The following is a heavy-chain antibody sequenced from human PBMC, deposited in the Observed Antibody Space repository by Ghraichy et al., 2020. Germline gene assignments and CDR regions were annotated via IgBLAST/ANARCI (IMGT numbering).Heavy chain of an antibody. CDR3: ARGTPSEYYDFWSGYFSFDY. D-gene: IGHD3-3*01. J-gene: IGHJ4*02. CDR1: GGSISSYY. V-gene: IGHV4-59*01. CDR2: IYYSGST. Sequence: SETLSLTCTVSGGSISSYYWSWIRQPPGKGLEWIGYIYYSGSTNYNPSLKSRVTISVDTSKNQFSLKLSSVTAADTAVYYCARGTPSEYYDFWSGYFSFDYWGQGTLVTVSS.